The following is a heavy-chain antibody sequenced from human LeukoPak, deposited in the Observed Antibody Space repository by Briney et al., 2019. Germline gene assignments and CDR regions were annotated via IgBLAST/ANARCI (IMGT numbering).Heavy chain of an antibody. CDR3: AKEEVEYGSGSPFFDY. V-gene: IGHV3-30*18. J-gene: IGHJ4*02. CDR2: ISYDGSNK. CDR1: GFTFSSYG. Sequence: GGSLRLSCAASGFTFSSYGMHWVRQGPGKGLEWVAVISYDGSNKYYADSVKGRFTISRDNSKNTLYLQMNSLRAEDTAVYYCAKEEVEYGSGSPFFDYWGQGTLVTVSS. D-gene: IGHD3-10*01.